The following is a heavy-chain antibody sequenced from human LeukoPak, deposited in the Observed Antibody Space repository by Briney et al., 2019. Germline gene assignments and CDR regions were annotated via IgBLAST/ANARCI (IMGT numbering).Heavy chain of an antibody. Sequence: PGGSLRLSCAASGFTFSSYSMNWVRQAPGKGLEWVANIKQDGSEKYYVDSVKGRFTISRDNAKNSLYLQMNSLRAEDTAVYYCARDGGYSYGYGAFVPYYYYYMDVWGKGTTVTVSS. CDR3: ARDGGYSYGYGAFVPYYYYYMDV. V-gene: IGHV3-7*01. CDR1: GFTFSSYS. D-gene: IGHD5-18*01. CDR2: IKQDGSEK. J-gene: IGHJ6*03.